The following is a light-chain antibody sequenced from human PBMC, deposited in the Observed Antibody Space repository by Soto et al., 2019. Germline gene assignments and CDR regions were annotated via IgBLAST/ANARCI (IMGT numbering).Light chain of an antibody. Sequence: QSALTQPASVSGSPGQSITISCTGTSSDVGNYDYVSWYQQYPGKAPRLMIYAVSRRPSGVSNRFSGSKSGNTASLRISGLQAEDEADYYCSSYTPSSTYVFGTGTKLTVL. J-gene: IGLJ1*01. CDR3: SSYTPSSTYV. CDR1: SSDVGNYDY. CDR2: AVS. V-gene: IGLV2-14*03.